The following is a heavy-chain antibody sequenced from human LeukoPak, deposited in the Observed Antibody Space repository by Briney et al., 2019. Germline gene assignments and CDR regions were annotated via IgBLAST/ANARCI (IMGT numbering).Heavy chain of an antibody. CDR1: GGSFSGYY. J-gene: IGHJ4*02. Sequence: SETLSLTCAVSGGSFSGYYWSWIRQPPGKGLEWIGSIYYSGSTYYNPSLKSRVTISVDTSKNQFSLKLSSVTAADTAVYYCARLFRYSSSWPLDYWGQGTLVTVSS. CDR3: ARLFRYSSSWPLDY. D-gene: IGHD6-13*01. V-gene: IGHV4-39*01. CDR2: IYYSGST.